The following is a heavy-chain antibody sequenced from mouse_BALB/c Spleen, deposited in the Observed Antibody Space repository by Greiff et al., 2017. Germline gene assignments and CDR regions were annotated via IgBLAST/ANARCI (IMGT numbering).Heavy chain of an antibody. J-gene: IGHJ4*01. CDR2: IYPGNSDT. V-gene: IGHV1-5*01. CDR1: GYTFTSYW. Sequence: VQLQQSGTVLARPGASVKMSCKASGYTFTSYWMHWVKQRPGQGLEWIGAIYPGNSDTSYNQKFKGKAKLTAVTSTSTAYMELSSLTNEDSAVYYCTRPKIYDGYLHAMDYWGQGTSVTVSS. D-gene: IGHD2-3*01. CDR3: TRPKIYDGYLHAMDY.